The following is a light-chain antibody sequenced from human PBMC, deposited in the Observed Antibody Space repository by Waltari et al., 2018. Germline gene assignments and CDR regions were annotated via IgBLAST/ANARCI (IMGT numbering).Light chain of an antibody. V-gene: IGLV2-18*02. J-gene: IGLJ3*02. CDR1: SSDVGSYNR. Sequence: QSALTQPPSVSGSPGQSVTISCTGASSDVGSYNRVSRYQQPPGTVPKLLIYEVTNRPSGVRDRFSGSKSGTTASLTISGLQAEDEGDYYCNSFTSGNTWVFGGGTKLTVL. CDR2: EVT. CDR3: NSFTSGNTWV.